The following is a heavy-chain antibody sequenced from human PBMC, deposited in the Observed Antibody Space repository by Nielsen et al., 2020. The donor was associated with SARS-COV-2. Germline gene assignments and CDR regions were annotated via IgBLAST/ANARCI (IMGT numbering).Heavy chain of an antibody. V-gene: IGHV3-66*01. D-gene: IGHD1-20*01. J-gene: IGHJ4*02. Sequence: GGSLRLSCAASGLTVSRNYMTWVRQAPGKGLEWVSVIYTDGDTYYADSVKGRFTISRDNSKNTLYLQMNTLRVEDTAVYYCARDSNWKFDYWGQGTLVTVSS. CDR1: GLTVSRNY. CDR3: ARDSNWKFDY. CDR2: IYTDGDT.